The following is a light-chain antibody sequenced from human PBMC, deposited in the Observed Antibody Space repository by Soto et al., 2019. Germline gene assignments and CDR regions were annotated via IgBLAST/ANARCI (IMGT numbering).Light chain of an antibody. CDR3: QQNKNWPPLT. CDR1: QSVGSA. CDR2: GAS. Sequence: EIVMTQSPATLSVSPGETATLSCRASQSVGSAVAWYQHKPGQAPRLLIVGASIRATGVPGRFSGGGSGTEFALIISSLQSEDFEVYYCQQNKNWPPLTFGGGTTVEIK. V-gene: IGKV3-15*01. J-gene: IGKJ4*01.